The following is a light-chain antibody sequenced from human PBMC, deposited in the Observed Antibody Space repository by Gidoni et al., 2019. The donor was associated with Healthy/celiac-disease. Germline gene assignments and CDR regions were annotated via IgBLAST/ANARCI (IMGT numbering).Light chain of an antibody. V-gene: IGKV1-9*01. CDR2: AAS. J-gene: IGKJ2*01. CDR3: QQLNSYPLT. CDR1: QGISSY. Sequence: DIQLTQSPSFLSASVGDRVTITCRASQGISSYLAWYQQKPGKDPKLLIYAASTLQSGVPSRFSCSGSGTEFTLTISSLQPEDFATYYCQQLNSYPLTFGQGTKLEIK.